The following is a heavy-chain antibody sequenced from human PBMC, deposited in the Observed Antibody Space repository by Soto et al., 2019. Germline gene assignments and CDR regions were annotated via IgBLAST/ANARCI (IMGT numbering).Heavy chain of an antibody. Sequence: GGSLRLSCSATRITFSHSAMHWVRLAPGKGLEYVAAIGSTGASTYYPGSVKGRFIISRDNSKNTLFLQMNSLRPEDTAVYYSVRGGGAYAGSSLWFDSWGQGTLVTVSS. CDR3: VRGGGAYAGSSLWFDS. V-gene: IGHV3-64D*06. CDR2: IGSTGAST. CDR1: RITFSHSA. J-gene: IGHJ5*01. D-gene: IGHD3-16*01.